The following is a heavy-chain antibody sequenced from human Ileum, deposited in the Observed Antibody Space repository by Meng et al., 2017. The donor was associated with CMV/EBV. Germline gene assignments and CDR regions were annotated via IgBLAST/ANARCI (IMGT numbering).Heavy chain of an antibody. D-gene: IGHD3-10*01. V-gene: IGHV3-72*01. CDR3: GRDSMKGGGFDY. CDR2: ITKNDDTYAT. CDR1: GFIFSDHY. Sequence: GGSLRLSCAASGFIFSDHYMDWFRQAPGKGLEWVARITKNDDTYATQYAASVRGRFTISRDDSENSLYLQMNSLKTEDTALYYCGRDSMKGGGFDYWGQGTLVTVSS. J-gene: IGHJ4*02.